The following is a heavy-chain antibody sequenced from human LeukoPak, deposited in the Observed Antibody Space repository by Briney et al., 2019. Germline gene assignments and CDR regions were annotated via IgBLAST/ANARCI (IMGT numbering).Heavy chain of an antibody. V-gene: IGHV3-11*01. Sequence: PGGSLRLSCAASGFTFSDYYMSWIRRAPGKGLEWVSYISSSGSTIYYADSVKGRFTISRDNAKNSLYLQMNSLRAEDTAVYYCSRTGTYYYDSSGYPSAGWFDPWGQGTLVTVSS. J-gene: IGHJ5*02. CDR3: SRTGTYYYDSSGYPSAGWFDP. CDR1: GFTFSDYY. D-gene: IGHD3-22*01. CDR2: ISSSGSTI.